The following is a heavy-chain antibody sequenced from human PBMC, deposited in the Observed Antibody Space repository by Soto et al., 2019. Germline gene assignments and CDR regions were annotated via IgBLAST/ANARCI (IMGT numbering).Heavy chain of an antibody. J-gene: IGHJ4*02. D-gene: IGHD6-13*01. CDR3: ARGNLRFIAAAGINY. CDR1: GYTFTSYY. Sequence: GASVKVSCKASGYTFTSYYMHWVRQAPGQGLEWMGIINPSGGSTSYAQKFQGRVTMTRDTSTSTVYMELSSLRSEDTAVYYCARGNLRFIAAAGINYWGQGTLVTVPS. V-gene: IGHV1-46*01. CDR2: INPSGGST.